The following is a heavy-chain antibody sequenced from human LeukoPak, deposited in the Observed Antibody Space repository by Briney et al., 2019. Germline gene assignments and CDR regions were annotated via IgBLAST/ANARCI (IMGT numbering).Heavy chain of an antibody. D-gene: IGHD3-22*01. CDR2: IYYSGST. CDR1: GGSISSSSYC. J-gene: IGHJ4*02. V-gene: IGHV4-39*01. Sequence: SETLSLTCTVSGGSISSSSYCWGWIRQPPGKGLEWIGSIYYSGSTYYNPSLKSRVTISVDTSKNQFSLKLSSVTAADTAVYYCARQEYYYDSSGYYLIWGQGTLVTVSS. CDR3: ARQEYYYDSSGYYLI.